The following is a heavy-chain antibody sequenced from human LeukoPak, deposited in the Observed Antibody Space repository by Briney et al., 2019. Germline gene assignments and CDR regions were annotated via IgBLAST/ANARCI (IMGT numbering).Heavy chain of an antibody. J-gene: IGHJ4*02. D-gene: IGHD6-19*01. CDR3: ARVLSYSSGWYDY. V-gene: IGHV1-2*02. Sequence: ASVKVSCKASGYTFTGYYMHWVRQAPGQGLEWMGWINPNSGGTDYAQKFQGRVTMTRDTSISTAYMELSRLRPDDTAVYYCARVLSYSSGWYDYWGQGTLVTVSS. CDR2: INPNSGGT. CDR1: GYTFTGYY.